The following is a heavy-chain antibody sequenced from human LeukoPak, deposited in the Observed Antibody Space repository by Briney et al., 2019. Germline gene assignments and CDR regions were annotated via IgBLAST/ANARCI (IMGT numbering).Heavy chain of an antibody. CDR2: IWYDGSNK. Sequence: GGSLRLSCAASGFTFSNYGMHWVRQAPGKGLEWVAVIWYDGSNKYYADSVKGRFTISRDNSKNTLYLQMNSLRAEDTAVYYCARDKRGYGYGLFDYWGQGTLVTVSS. J-gene: IGHJ4*02. V-gene: IGHV3-33*08. CDR3: ARDKRGYGYGLFDY. CDR1: GFTFSNYG. D-gene: IGHD5-18*01.